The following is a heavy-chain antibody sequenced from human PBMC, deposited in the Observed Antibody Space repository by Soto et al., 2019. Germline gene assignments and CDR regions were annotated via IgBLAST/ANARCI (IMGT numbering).Heavy chain of an antibody. CDR1: RFTFSNAW. Sequence: PGGSVRLSCAASRFTFSNAWMSWVRQAPGKGLEWVGRIKSKTDGGTTDYAAPVKGRFTISRDDSKNTLYLQMNSLKTEDTAVYYCTTDRPFLTGYPPEVFDPWGQGTLVTVSS. J-gene: IGHJ5*02. D-gene: IGHD3-9*01. V-gene: IGHV3-15*01. CDR3: TTDRPFLTGYPPEVFDP. CDR2: IKSKTDGGTT.